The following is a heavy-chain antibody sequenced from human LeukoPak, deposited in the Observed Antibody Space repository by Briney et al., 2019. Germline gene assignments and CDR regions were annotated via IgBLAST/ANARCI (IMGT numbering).Heavy chain of an antibody. Sequence: SETLSLTCTVSGGSISSYYWSWIRQSAGKGLEWIGRIYTSGSTNYNPSLKSRVTMSVDTSKNQFSLKLSSVTAADKAVYYCARYRYSSGYYPLDAFDIWGQGTMVTVSS. J-gene: IGHJ3*02. CDR1: GGSISSYY. CDR3: ARYRYSSGYYPLDAFDI. V-gene: IGHV4-4*07. D-gene: IGHD3-22*01. CDR2: IYTSGST.